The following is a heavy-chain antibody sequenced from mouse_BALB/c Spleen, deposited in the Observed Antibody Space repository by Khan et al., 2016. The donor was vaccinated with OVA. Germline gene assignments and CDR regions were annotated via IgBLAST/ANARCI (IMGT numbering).Heavy chain of an antibody. CDR1: EYTFPNYG. D-gene: IGHD2-10*01. V-gene: IGHV9-3-1*01. Sequence: QIQLVQSGPELKKPGETVKISCKASEYTFPNYGLTWVKQAPGKGLQWMGWINTNTGEPTYAVDFKGRFAFSLETSASTAYLQINNLKNEDTATYFCARPPYFSYVMVYWGQGTSVTVSS. CDR3: ARPPYFSYVMVY. J-gene: IGHJ4*01. CDR2: INTNTGEP.